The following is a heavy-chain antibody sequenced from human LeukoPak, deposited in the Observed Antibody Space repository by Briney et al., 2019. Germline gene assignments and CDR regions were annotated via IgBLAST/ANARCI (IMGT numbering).Heavy chain of an antibody. D-gene: IGHD6-25*01. J-gene: IGHJ4*02. CDR3: ARESVPAVAARRGLNY. Sequence: ASVKVSCKASGYTLTGYHWVRQAPGQGLEWMGWINSNSGGTNYAQKFQGRVTMTRDTSISTVYMEMSRLRSDDTAVYYCARESVPAVAARRGLNYWGQGTLVAVSS. V-gene: IGHV1-2*02. CDR1: GYTLTGY. CDR2: INSNSGGT.